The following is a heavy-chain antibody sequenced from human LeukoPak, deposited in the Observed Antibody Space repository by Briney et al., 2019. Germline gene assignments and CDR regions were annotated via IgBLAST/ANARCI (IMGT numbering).Heavy chain of an antibody. CDR1: GYTFTGYY. D-gene: IGHD3-10*01. CDR2: INPNSGGT. Sequence: ASVKVSCKDSGYTFTGYYMHWVRQAPGQGLEWMGWINPNSGGTNYAQKFQGRITMTRDTSISTAYMELSRLRSDDTAVYYCAVGDLYYYYMDVWGKGTTVTISS. CDR3: AVGDLYYYYMDV. J-gene: IGHJ6*03. V-gene: IGHV1-2*02.